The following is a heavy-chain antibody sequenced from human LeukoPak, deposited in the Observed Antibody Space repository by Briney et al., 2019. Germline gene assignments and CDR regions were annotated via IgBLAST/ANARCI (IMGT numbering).Heavy chain of an antibody. V-gene: IGHV1-46*01. CDR1: GYTFTSYY. Sequence: ASVKVSCKASGYTFTSYYMHWVRQAPGQGLEWMGIINPSGGSTGYAQKFQGRVTMTRDMSTSTVYMELSSLRSEDTAVYYCARGALMEYYYMDVWGKGTTVTVSS. D-gene: IGHD1-1*01. CDR3: ARGALMEYYYMDV. CDR2: INPSGGST. J-gene: IGHJ6*03.